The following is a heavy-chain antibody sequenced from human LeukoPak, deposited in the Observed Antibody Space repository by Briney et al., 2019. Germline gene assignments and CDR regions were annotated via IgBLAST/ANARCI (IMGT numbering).Heavy chain of an antibody. V-gene: IGHV1-69*05. CDR3: ARGKRESGCDIYHFDY. Sequence: VASVKVSCKASGGTFISYAISWVRQAPGQGLEWMGRIIPIFGSASYARKFQHRVTIITDESTSTVHMELSSLRSEDTAVYYCARGKRESGCDIYHFDYWGQGTLVTVSS. CDR1: GGTFISYA. D-gene: IGHD5-12*01. J-gene: IGHJ4*02. CDR2: IIPIFGSA.